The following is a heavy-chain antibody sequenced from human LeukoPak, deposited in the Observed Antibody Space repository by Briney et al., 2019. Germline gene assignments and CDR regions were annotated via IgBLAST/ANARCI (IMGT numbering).Heavy chain of an antibody. V-gene: IGHV4-30-2*01. J-gene: IGHJ4*02. D-gene: IGHD4-17*01. CDR3: AYGDQDTPDY. CDR2: IYHSGST. Sequence: SETLSLTCAVSGGSISSGGYPWSWIRQPPGKGLEWIGYIYHSGSTYYNPSLKSRVTISVDRSKNQFSLKLSSVTAADTAVYYCAYGDQDTPDYWGQGTLVTVSS. CDR1: GGSISSGGYP.